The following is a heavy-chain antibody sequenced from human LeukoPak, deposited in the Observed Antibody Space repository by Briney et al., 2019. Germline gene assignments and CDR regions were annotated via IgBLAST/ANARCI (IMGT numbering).Heavy chain of an antibody. D-gene: IGHD2-2*01. J-gene: IGHJ6*03. Sequence: SETLSLTCTGSGVSSSSYYWSWIRQPAGKGLEWIGRIYTSGSTNYNPSLKSRVTMSVDATKNHFSVMLSSVTAADTAVYYCAREAEDIVVVPAATYYYYYYMDVWGKGTTVTVSS. CDR2: IYTSGST. CDR3: AREAEDIVVVPAATYYYYYYMDV. CDR1: GVSSSSYY. V-gene: IGHV4-4*07.